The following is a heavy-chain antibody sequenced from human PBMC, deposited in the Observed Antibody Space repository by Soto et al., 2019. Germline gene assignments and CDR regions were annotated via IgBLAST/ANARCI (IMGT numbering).Heavy chain of an antibody. CDR3: ARDCSGGSCYDY. V-gene: IGHV4-59*01. CDR1: GGSISSYY. D-gene: IGHD2-15*01. CDR2: IYYSGST. J-gene: IGHJ4*02. Sequence: PSETLSLTCTVSGGSISSYYWSWIRQPPGKGLEWIGYIYYSGSTNYNPSLKSRVTISVDTSKNQFSLKLSSVTAADTAVYYCARDCSGGSCYDYWGQGTLVTVSS.